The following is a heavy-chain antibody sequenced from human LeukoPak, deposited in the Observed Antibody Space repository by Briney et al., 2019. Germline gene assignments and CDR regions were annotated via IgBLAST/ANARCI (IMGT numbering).Heavy chain of an antibody. J-gene: IGHJ5*02. CDR1: EFTFDNYA. CDR2: VSASGGST. CDR3: AKYVIRLLEWLDH. V-gene: IGHV3-23*01. D-gene: IGHD3-3*01. Sequence: PGGSLRLSCAASEFTFDNYAMSWVRQASGKGLEWVSAVSASGGSTYYADSVKGRFTVSRDNSKNTMYLQMDSLRDEDTAVYYCAKYVIRLLEWLDHWGQGTLVTVSS.